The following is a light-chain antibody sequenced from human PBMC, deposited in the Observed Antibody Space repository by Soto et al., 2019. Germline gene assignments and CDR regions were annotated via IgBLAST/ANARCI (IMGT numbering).Light chain of an antibody. J-gene: IGKJ2*01. CDR3: QQYNTYPYT. CDR1: QSISSW. CDR2: KAS. V-gene: IGKV1-5*03. Sequence: DIQMTQSPSTLSASVGDRVTITCRASQSISSWLAWYQQKPGKAPKLLIYKASSLESGVPSRFSGSGSGTEFTLTISSLQPDDFTTYYCQQYNTYPYTFGQGTKLEIK.